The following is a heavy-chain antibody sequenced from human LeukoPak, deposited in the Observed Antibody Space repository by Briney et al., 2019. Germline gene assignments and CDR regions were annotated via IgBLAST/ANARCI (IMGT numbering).Heavy chain of an antibody. J-gene: IGHJ4*02. CDR1: GFTFSSYA. V-gene: IGHV3-64*01. Sequence: GGSLRLSCAASGFTFSSYAMHWVRQAPGKGLEYVSAISSNGGSTYYANSVKGRFTITRDNSKNTLYLQMGSLRAEDMAVYYCARVGTDNWNDSDYWGQGTLVTVSS. CDR2: ISSNGGST. D-gene: IGHD1-20*01. CDR3: ARVGTDNWNDSDY.